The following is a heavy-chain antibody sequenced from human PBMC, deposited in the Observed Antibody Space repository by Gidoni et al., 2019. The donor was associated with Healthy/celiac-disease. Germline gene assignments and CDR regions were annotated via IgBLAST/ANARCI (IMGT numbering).Heavy chain of an antibody. CDR1: GGSISRSY. J-gene: IGHJ6*02. CDR2: IYYSGST. D-gene: IGHD3-22*01. V-gene: IGHV4-59*01. CDR3: ARVRYYYDSSGYLRFYGMDV. Sequence: QVQLQESGPGLVKPSETLSLTCTVSGGSISRSYWSWIRQPPGKGLEWIGYIYYSGSTNYNPSLKSRVTISVDTSKNQFSLKLSSVTAADTAVYYCARVRYYYDSSGYLRFYGMDVWGQGTTVTVSS.